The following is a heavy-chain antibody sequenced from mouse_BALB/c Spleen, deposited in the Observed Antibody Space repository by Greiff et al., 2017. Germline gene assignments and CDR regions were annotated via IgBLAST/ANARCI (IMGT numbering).Heavy chain of an antibody. V-gene: IGHV5-4*02. Sequence: EVNLVESGGGLVKPGGSLKLSCAASGFTFSDYYMYWVRQTPEKRLEWVATISDGGSYTYYPDSVKGRFTISRDNAKNNLYLQMSSLKSEDTAIYYCARDWDYYTMDCWGQGTSVTVSS. J-gene: IGHJ4*01. CDR2: ISDGGSYT. CDR1: GFTFSDYY. CDR3: ARDWDYYTMDC.